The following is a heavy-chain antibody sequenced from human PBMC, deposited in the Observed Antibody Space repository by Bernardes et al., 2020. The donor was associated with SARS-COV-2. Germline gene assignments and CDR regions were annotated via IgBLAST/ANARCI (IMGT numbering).Heavy chain of an antibody. CDR3: WVRVETGGVVFDH. Sequence: ASMKVSCTASGYSFCNHDMNWVRQAPGQGLEWVGWISPHSANTNYAQNLQGRVSMTTDASARTGYMELRSLRSDDTAVYYCWVRVETGGVVFDHWGQGTLVTVS. J-gene: IGHJ4*02. CDR1: GYSFCNHD. CDR2: ISPHSANT. D-gene: IGHD1-26*01. V-gene: IGHV1-18*04.